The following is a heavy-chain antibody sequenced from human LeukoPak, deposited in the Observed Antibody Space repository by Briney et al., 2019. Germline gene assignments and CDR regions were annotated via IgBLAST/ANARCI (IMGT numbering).Heavy chain of an antibody. CDR3: AKDVGKWESLHFFDY. V-gene: IGHV3-23*01. J-gene: IGHJ4*02. CDR1: GFTLCTNA. Sequence: GGALRLSCLTSGFTLCTNAMSWGRQAPGKGVGWISGISGSGASTYYADSVKGRFTISRDDSRNTLYLQMNSLRGDDTAVYYCAKDVGKWESLHFFDYWGQGTLVTVSS. CDR2: ISGSGAST. D-gene: IGHD1-26*01.